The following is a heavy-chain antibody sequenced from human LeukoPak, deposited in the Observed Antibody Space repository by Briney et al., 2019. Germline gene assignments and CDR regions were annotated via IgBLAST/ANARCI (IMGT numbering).Heavy chain of an antibody. CDR3: ARGGYCGGGTCYSGAFDI. CDR1: GFTFSSYA. Sequence: TGGSLRLSCAASGFTFSSYAMSWVRQAPGKGLEWVSVIRGSGGSTDYADSVKGRFTITGDNSKNTLYLQMNSLRAEDTAVYYCARGGYCGGGTCYSGAFDIRGQGTMVTVSS. CDR2: IRGSGGST. D-gene: IGHD2-15*01. J-gene: IGHJ3*02. V-gene: IGHV3-23*01.